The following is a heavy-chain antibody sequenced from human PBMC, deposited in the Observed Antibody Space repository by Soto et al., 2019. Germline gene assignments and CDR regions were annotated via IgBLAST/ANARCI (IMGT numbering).Heavy chain of an antibody. V-gene: IGHV3-23*01. CDR1: GFIFENVG. J-gene: IGHJ6*02. CDR3: AKGIPDTGGYYYYSMDV. D-gene: IGHD5-18*01. Sequence: GGSLRLSCAASGFIFENVGMGWVRQAPGKGLDWVSVISGSGGITYSADSVKGRFTISRDNSKNILYLQMNSLRAEDTAVYYCAKGIPDTGGYYYYSMDVWGQGTAVTV. CDR2: ISGSGGIT.